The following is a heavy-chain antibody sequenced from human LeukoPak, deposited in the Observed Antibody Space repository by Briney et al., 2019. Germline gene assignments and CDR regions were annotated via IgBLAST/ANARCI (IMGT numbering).Heavy chain of an antibody. Sequence: ASVKVSCKASGYTFTSYGISWVRQAPGQGLEWMGWISAYNGNTNYAQKLQGRVTMTTDTSTSTAYMELRSLRSDDTAVYYCARPRGYCSGGSCYWAPYYFDYWGQGTLVTVSS. CDR2: ISAYNGNT. J-gene: IGHJ4*02. CDR1: GYTFTSYG. V-gene: IGHV1-18*01. D-gene: IGHD2-15*01. CDR3: ARPRGYCSGGSCYWAPYYFDY.